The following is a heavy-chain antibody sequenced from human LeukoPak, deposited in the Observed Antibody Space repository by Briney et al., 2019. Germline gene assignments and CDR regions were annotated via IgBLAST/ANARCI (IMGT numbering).Heavy chain of an antibody. D-gene: IGHD6-19*01. J-gene: IGHJ4*02. Sequence: SETLSLTCTVSGGPISSYYWSWIRQPPGKGLEWIGYIYYSGSTNYNPSLKSRVTISVDTSKNQFSLKLSSVTAADTAVYYCARSSVGKAVAGRGAFDYWGQGTLVTVSS. CDR3: ARSSVGKAVAGRGAFDY. V-gene: IGHV4-59*01. CDR1: GGPISSYY. CDR2: IYYSGST.